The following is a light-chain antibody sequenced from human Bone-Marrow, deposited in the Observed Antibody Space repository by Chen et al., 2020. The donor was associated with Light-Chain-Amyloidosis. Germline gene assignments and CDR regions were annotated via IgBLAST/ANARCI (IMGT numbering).Light chain of an antibody. V-gene: IGLV3-25*03. Sequence: SYELPQPPSVSVSPGQTARITCSGDDLPTQYAYWYQQKPGQAPVLVIHRDTERPSGISERFSGSSSGTTAKLTISGVQAEDEADYHGQSADSSGTYEVRFGGGTKLTVL. J-gene: IGLJ2*01. CDR1: DLPTQY. CDR3: QSADSSGTYEVR. CDR2: RDT.